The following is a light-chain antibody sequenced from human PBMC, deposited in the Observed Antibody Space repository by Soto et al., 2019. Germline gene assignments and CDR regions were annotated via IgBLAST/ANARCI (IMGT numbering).Light chain of an antibody. J-gene: IGLJ1*01. CDR3: CSYTSSSTPNYV. Sequence: QSALTQPASVSGSPGQSITISCTGTSSDVGGYNYVSWYQQHPGKAPKLLIYDVIDRPSGVSNRFSGSKSGNPASLTISGLQAEDEADYYCCSYTSSSTPNYVFGPGTKLTVL. V-gene: IGLV2-14*01. CDR1: SSDVGGYNY. CDR2: DVI.